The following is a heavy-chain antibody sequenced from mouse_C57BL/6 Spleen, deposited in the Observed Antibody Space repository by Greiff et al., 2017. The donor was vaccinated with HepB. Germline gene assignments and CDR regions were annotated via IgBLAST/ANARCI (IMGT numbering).Heavy chain of an antibody. J-gene: IGHJ2*01. CDR2: INPSNGGT. CDR1: GYTFTSYW. D-gene: IGHD4-1*01. V-gene: IGHV1-53*01. CDR3: ARSSNWKYYFDY. Sequence: VQLQQPGAELVMPGASVKLSCKASGYTFTSYWMHWVKQRPGQGLEWIGNINPSNGGTNYNEKFKSKATLTVDKSSSTAYMQLSSLTSEDSAVYYCARSSNWKYYFDYWGQGTTLTVAS.